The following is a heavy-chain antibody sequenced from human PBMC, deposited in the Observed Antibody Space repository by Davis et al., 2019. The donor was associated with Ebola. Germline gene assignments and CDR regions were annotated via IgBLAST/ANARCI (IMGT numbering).Heavy chain of an antibody. CDR2: ISKTSVYT. Sequence: GGSLRLSCAASGFTSSGYTFSDYDMNWVRQAPGQGLEWVSTISKTSVYTYYAESVKGRFTISRDNAKNSLYLQMDGLRVEDTAVYYCASGLDYWGQGSLVTVSS. CDR1: GFTSSGYTFSDYD. CDR3: ASGLDY. V-gene: IGHV3-21*01. J-gene: IGHJ4*02.